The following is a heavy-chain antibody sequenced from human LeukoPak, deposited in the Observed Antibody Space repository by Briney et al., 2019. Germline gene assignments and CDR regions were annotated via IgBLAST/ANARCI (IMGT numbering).Heavy chain of an antibody. J-gene: IGHJ3*02. CDR1: GFTFSSYS. V-gene: IGHV3-21*01. CDR3: ARESPLRYFDWLLPTHLLSRPLDI. Sequence: GGSLRLSCAASGFTFSSYSMNWVRQAPGKGLEWVSSISSSSSYIYYADSVKGRFTISRDNAKNSLYLQMNSLRAEDTAVYYCARESPLRYFDWLLPTHLLSRPLDIWGQGTMVTVSS. CDR2: ISSSSSYI. D-gene: IGHD3-9*01.